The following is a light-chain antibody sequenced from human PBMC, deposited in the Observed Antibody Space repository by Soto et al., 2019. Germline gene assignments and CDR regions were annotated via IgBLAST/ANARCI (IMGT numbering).Light chain of an antibody. Sequence: QSALTQPASVSGSPGQSITISCTGTGSDVGGYKYVSWYQQLPGKAPKLIIYDGSYRPSGVSDRFSGSKSGNTASLIISGLQAEDEADYYCSSYASSSPFVFGTGTKLAVL. J-gene: IGLJ1*01. CDR1: GSDVGGYKY. V-gene: IGLV2-14*01. CDR2: DGS. CDR3: SSYASSSPFV.